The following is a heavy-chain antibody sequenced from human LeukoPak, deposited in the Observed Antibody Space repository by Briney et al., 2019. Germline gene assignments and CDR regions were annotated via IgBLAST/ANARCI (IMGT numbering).Heavy chain of an antibody. CDR1: GGSINSGSYY. CDR2: IYYSGGT. Sequence: PSETLSLTCTVSGGSINSGSYYWGWIRQSPGKGLEWIGAIYYSGGTFYNPSLKSRVTISVDTSKNQFSLKLSSVTAADTAIYCCVGRKSTTPNWFDPWGQGTLVTVSS. J-gene: IGHJ5*02. CDR3: VGRKSTTPNWFDP. D-gene: IGHD1-1*01. V-gene: IGHV4-39*01.